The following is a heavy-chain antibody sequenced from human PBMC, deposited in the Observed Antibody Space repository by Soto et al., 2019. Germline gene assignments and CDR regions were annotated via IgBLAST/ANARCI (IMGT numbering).Heavy chain of an antibody. J-gene: IGHJ4*02. D-gene: IGHD5-12*01. CDR1: GFSFTNYG. Sequence: GGSLRLSCTASGFSFTNYGMHWVRQAPGKGLEWVAVISYDGNKKYYSDSVKGRLTISRDISKNTLYLQMDSLRVEDTAVYYCARPKGPDNGYDFMFDYWGQGALVTAPQ. CDR2: ISYDGNKK. V-gene: IGHV3-30*03. CDR3: ARPKGPDNGYDFMFDY.